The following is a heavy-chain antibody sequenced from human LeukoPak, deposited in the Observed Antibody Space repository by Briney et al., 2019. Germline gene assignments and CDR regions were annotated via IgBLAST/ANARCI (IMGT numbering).Heavy chain of an antibody. J-gene: IGHJ4*02. D-gene: IGHD3-10*01. CDR2: ISSTGSAI. V-gene: IGHV3-48*03. CDR1: GLSFSSYE. CDR3: ARDYYGSGSYDY. Sequence: GGSLRLSCAASGLSFSSYEMNWVRQAPGKGLEWISYISSTGSAIFYADSVKGRFTISRDNAKNSLYLQMNSLRAEDTAVYYCARDYYGSGSYDYWGQGTLVTVSS.